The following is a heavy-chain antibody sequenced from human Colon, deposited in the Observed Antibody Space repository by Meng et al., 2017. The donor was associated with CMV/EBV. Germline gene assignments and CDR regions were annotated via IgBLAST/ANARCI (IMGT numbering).Heavy chain of an antibody. CDR1: GFSFSNFW. CDR3: ARDGDSGGNAGFWF. J-gene: IGHJ4*02. V-gene: IGHV3-7*01. Sequence: GESLKISCAASGFSFSNFWMSWVRQAPGKGLEWVANIKQDGSEQFYADSVKGRFTISRDNAKNSLYLQMNSLTAGDTAVYYCARDGDSGGNAGFWFWGQGTLVTVSS. D-gene: IGHD4-23*01. CDR2: IKQDGSEQ.